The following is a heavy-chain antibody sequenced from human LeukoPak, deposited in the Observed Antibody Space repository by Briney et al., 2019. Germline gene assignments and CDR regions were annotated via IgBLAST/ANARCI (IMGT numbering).Heavy chain of an antibody. CDR1: GFTFNNYA. CDR3: AKGSSGWYLGGFDY. D-gene: IGHD6-19*01. CDR2: ITGSGGNT. V-gene: IGHV3-23*01. J-gene: IGHJ4*02. Sequence: GGSLRLSCAVSGFTFNNYAMSWVRQAPGKGLEWVSGITGSGGNTYYADSVKGRFTISRDNSKNTLYLQMNSVRTDDTALYYCAKGSSGWYLGGFDYWGQGTLSPSPQ.